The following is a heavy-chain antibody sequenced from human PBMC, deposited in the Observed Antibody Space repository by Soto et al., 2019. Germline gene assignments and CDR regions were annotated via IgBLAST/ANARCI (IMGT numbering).Heavy chain of an antibody. CDR3: ARGGPGAHYYYYYMDV. V-gene: IGHV4-34*01. Sequence: SETLSLTCAVYGGSFSGYYWSWIRQPPGKGLEWIGEINHSGSTNYNPSLKSRVTISVDTSKNQFSLKLSSVTAADTAVYYCARGGPGAHYYYYYMDVWGKGTTVTVSS. CDR1: GGSFSGYY. D-gene: IGHD1-26*01. CDR2: INHSGST. J-gene: IGHJ6*03.